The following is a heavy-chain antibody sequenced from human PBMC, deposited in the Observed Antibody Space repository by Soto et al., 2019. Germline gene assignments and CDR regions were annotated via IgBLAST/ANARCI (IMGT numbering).Heavy chain of an antibody. CDR3: ANTTGATYILHAIDV. CDR1: GGSFNSHA. CDR2: IIPIFTSA. D-gene: IGHD5-12*01. V-gene: IGHV1-69*01. Sequence: QVQLVQSGAEVKKPGSSVNVACKASGGSFNSHAFSWVRQAPGQGLEWLGGIIPIFTSANYAQKFQGRVTITADESLSTIYMELSRMPPEDTAVYYCANTTGATYILHAIDVLGPGTTGTVSS. J-gene: IGHJ6*02.